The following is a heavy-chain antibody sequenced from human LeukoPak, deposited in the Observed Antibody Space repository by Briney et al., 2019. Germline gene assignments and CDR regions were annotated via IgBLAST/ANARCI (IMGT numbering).Heavy chain of an antibody. Sequence: ASVKVSCKASGYTFTSYVMHWVRQAPGQRLEWMGWINAGNGNTKYSQQFQGRVTSTRDTSASTAYMELSSLKSEDTAVYYCARDKCSGGSCYRSQFDYWGQGTLVTVSS. D-gene: IGHD2-15*01. CDR1: GYTFTSYV. J-gene: IGHJ4*02. CDR3: ARDKCSGGSCYRSQFDY. CDR2: INAGNGNT. V-gene: IGHV1-3*01.